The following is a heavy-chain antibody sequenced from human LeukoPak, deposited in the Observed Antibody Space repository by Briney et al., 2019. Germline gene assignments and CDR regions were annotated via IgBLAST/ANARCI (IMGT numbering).Heavy chain of an antibody. V-gene: IGHV1-69*04. Sequence: SVKVSCKASGGTFSSYAISWVRQAPGQGLEWMGRIIPILGIANYAQKFQGRVTITADESTSTAYMELSSLRSEDTAVYYCTRDGPRSSGYPDNWGQGTLVTVSS. J-gene: IGHJ4*02. D-gene: IGHD3-22*01. CDR3: TRDGPRSSGYPDN. CDR1: GGTFSSYA. CDR2: IIPILGIA.